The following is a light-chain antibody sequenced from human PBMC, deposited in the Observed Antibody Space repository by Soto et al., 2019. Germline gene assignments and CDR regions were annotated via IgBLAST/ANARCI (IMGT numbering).Light chain of an antibody. CDR2: SAS. Sequence: DIQMTQSPSSLSASVGDRVTITCRASQSISTYLNWYQQKPGKAPEFLIYSASSLQSGVPSRFSGSGSGTDFTLTINSLQPEDFATYYCQQSYRPTWTFGQGTKVEIK. CDR1: QSISTY. V-gene: IGKV1-39*01. CDR3: QQSYRPTWT. J-gene: IGKJ1*01.